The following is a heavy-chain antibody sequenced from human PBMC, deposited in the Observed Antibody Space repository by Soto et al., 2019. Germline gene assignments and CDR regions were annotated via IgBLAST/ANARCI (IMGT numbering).Heavy chain of an antibody. Sequence: PSETLSLTCTVSGGSVSSGSYYWSWIRQPPGKGLEWIGYIYYTGRTSYNPSLKSRVSISIDTSKNQFSLYLSSVTAADTAVYYCARDFDYFDYWGQGTLVTVSS. D-gene: IGHD3-3*01. CDR1: GGSVSSGSYY. V-gene: IGHV4-61*01. J-gene: IGHJ4*02. CDR2: IYYTGRT. CDR3: ARDFDYFDY.